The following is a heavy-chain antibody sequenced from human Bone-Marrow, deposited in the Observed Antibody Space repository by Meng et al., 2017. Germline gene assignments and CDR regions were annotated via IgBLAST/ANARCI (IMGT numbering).Heavy chain of an antibody. J-gene: IGHJ4*02. CDR2: ISYDGSNK. V-gene: IGHV3-30*06. D-gene: IGHD5-18*01. CDR1: GFTFSSYG. Sequence: QGELVGSGEGVVQPGRSLRSSCAASGFTFSSYGMHWVRQAPGKGLEWVAVISYDGSNKYYADSVKGRFTISRDNSKNTLYLQMNSLRAEDTAVYYCATGYDFDYWGQGTLVTVSS. CDR3: ATGYDFDY.